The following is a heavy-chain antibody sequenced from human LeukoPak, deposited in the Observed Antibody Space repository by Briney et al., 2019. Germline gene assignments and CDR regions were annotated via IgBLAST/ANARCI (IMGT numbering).Heavy chain of an antibody. D-gene: IGHD3-22*01. CDR1: GGSISSGGYY. CDR2: IYYSGST. J-gene: IGHJ5*02. V-gene: IGHV4-31*03. Sequence: PSETLSLTCTVFGGSISSGGYYWSWIRQHPGKGLEWIGYIYYSGSTYYNPSLKSRVTISVDTSKNQFSLKLSSVTAADTAVYYCARGVPYYYDSSGYPWGQGTLVTVSS. CDR3: ARGVPYYYDSSGYP.